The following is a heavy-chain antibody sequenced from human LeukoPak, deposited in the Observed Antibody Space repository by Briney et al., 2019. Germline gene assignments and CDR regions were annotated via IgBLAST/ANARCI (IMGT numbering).Heavy chain of an antibody. CDR1: GGTFSSYA. CDR2: IIPIFGTA. Sequence: GASVKVSCKASGGTFSSYAISWVRQAPGQGLEWMGGIIPIFGTANYAQKFQGRVTITADESTSTAYMELSSLRSEDTAVYYRAREYYYDSSGYFWFDPWGQGTLVTVSS. V-gene: IGHV1-69*13. CDR3: AREYYYDSSGYFWFDP. D-gene: IGHD3-22*01. J-gene: IGHJ5*02.